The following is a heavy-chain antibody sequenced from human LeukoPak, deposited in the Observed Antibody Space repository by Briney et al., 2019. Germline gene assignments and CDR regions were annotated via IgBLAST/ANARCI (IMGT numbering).Heavy chain of an antibody. CDR1: GFTFSSYA. J-gene: IGHJ4*02. V-gene: IGHV3-23*01. CDR2: ISGSGGST. Sequence: GGSLRLSCAASGFTFSSYATSWVRQAPGKGLEWVSAISGSGGSTYYADSVKARFTISRDNSKNTLYLQMNSLRAEDTAVYYCAKDYDFWSGRLHYFDYWGQGTLVTVSS. CDR3: AKDYDFWSGRLHYFDY. D-gene: IGHD3-3*01.